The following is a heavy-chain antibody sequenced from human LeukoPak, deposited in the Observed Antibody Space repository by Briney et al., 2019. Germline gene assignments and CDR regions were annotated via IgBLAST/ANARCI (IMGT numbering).Heavy chain of an antibody. CDR3: ARGREIAAAGSDY. V-gene: IGHV4-4*02. Sequence: SGTLSLTCAVSGGSISSSNWWSWVRQPPGKGLEWIGEIYNSGSTNYNPSLKSRVTISVDKSKNQFSLKLSSVTTADTAVYYCARGREIAAAGSDYWGQGTLVTVSS. CDR2: IYNSGST. J-gene: IGHJ4*02. CDR1: GGSISSSNW. D-gene: IGHD6-13*01.